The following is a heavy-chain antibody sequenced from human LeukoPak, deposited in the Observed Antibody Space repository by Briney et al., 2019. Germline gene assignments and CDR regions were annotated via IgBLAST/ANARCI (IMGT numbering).Heavy chain of an antibody. D-gene: IGHD2-21*01. Sequence: GSSVKVSCKASGGTFSCYAISWVRQAPGQGLEWMGGIIPIFGTANYAQKFQGRVTITADESTSTAYMELSSLRSEDTAVYYCARDFKDPCGGDCSYYYYYMDVWGKGTTVTVSS. CDR3: ARDFKDPCGGDCSYYYYYMDV. V-gene: IGHV1-69*01. J-gene: IGHJ6*03. CDR1: GGTFSCYA. CDR2: IIPIFGTA.